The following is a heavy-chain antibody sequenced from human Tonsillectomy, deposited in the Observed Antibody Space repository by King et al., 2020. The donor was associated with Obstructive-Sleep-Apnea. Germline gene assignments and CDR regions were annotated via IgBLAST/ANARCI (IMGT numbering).Heavy chain of an antibody. V-gene: IGHV1-18*01. CDR1: GYSFTTYS. D-gene: IGHD2-2*01. CDR3: ARSIVVLPAANFDY. CDR2: ISPYNGNT. Sequence: VQLVQSGAEVKKPGASVKVSCKASGYSFTTYSVSWVRKAPGQGLVWMGWISPYNGNTNYAQKLQGRVSMTTDTSTRTAYMELRSLRSDDTAVYYCARSIVVLPAANFDYWGQGTLVTVSS. J-gene: IGHJ4*02.